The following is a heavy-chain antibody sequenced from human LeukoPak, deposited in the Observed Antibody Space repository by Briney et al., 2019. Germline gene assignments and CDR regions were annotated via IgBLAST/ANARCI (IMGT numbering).Heavy chain of an antibody. CDR1: GGSISSYY. Sequence: SETLSLTCTVSGGSISSYYWSWIRQPAGKGLEWIGRIYTSGSTNYNPSLKSRVTMSVDTSKSQFSLRLSSVTAADTAVYYCAGEHSSSWYVVDYWGQGTLVTVSS. CDR3: AGEHSSSWYVVDY. CDR2: IYTSGST. J-gene: IGHJ4*02. D-gene: IGHD6-13*01. V-gene: IGHV4-4*07.